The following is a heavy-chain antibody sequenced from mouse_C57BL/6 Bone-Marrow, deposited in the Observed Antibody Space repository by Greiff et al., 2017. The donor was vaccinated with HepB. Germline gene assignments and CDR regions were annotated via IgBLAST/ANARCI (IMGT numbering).Heavy chain of an antibody. D-gene: IGHD2-4*01. Sequence: VQLQQPGAELVMPGASVKLSCKASGYTFTSYWMHCVKQRPGQGLEWIGEIDPSDSYTNYNQKFKGKSTLTVDKSSSAAYMQLSSLTSEDSAVYYCAREVYYDYGGFAYWGQGTLVTVSA. J-gene: IGHJ3*01. CDR2: IDPSDSYT. V-gene: IGHV1-69*01. CDR1: GYTFTSYW. CDR3: AREVYYDYGGFAY.